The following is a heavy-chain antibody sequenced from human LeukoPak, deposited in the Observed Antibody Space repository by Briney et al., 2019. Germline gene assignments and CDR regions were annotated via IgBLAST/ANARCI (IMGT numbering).Heavy chain of an antibody. CDR3: ARDESVHAFDI. CDR1: GFTFSSYG. D-gene: IGHD3-3*01. J-gene: IGHJ3*02. V-gene: IGHV3-30*03. CDR2: ISYDGSNK. Sequence: GGSLRLSCAASGFTFSSYGMHWVRQAPGKGLEWVALISYDGSNKYYADSVKGRFTISRDNAKNSLYLQMNSLRAEDTAVYYCARDESVHAFDIWGQGTMVTVSS.